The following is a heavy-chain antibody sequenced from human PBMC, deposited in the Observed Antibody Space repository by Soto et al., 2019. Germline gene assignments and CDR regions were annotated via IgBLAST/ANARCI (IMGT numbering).Heavy chain of an antibody. Sequence: AASVKVSCKASGYTFTSYGISWVRQAPGQGLEWMGWISAYNGNTNYAQKLQGRVTMTTDTSTSTAYMELRSLRSDDTAVYYCARDDRYCSGGSCYEGAYYFDYWGQGTLVTVSS. CDR2: ISAYNGNT. CDR3: ARDDRYCSGGSCYEGAYYFDY. CDR1: GYTFTSYG. D-gene: IGHD2-15*01. V-gene: IGHV1-18*01. J-gene: IGHJ4*02.